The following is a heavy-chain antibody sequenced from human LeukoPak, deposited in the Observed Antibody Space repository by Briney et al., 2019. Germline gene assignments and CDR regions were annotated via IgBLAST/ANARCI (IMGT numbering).Heavy chain of an antibody. CDR3: ARVQGFGSGRPTYYYYVMDV. CDR1: GGSISSYY. CDR2: IYTSGST. D-gene: IGHD3-10*01. V-gene: IGHV4-4*07. Sequence: SETLSLTCTVSGGSISSYYWSWIRQPAGKGLEWIGRIYTSGSTNYNPSLKSRVTMSVDTSKNQFSLKLSSVTAADTAVYYCARVQGFGSGRPTYYYYVMDVWGQGTTVTVSS. J-gene: IGHJ6*02.